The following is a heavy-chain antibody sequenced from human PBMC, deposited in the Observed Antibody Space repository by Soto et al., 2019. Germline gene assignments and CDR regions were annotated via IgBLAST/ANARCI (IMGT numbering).Heavy chain of an antibody. D-gene: IGHD6-13*01. Sequence: QVQLQESGPGLVKPSQTLSLTCTVSGGSVRSADYYWSWIRQHPGKGLEWIGYIYYTGSTYDNPSRKSRLTISVDTSKNQFSLKLSSVTAADTAVYYCARWVIAAQGFFDYWGQGTLVTVSS. V-gene: IGHV4-31*03. CDR1: GGSVRSADYY. CDR3: ARWVIAAQGFFDY. J-gene: IGHJ4*02. CDR2: IYYTGST.